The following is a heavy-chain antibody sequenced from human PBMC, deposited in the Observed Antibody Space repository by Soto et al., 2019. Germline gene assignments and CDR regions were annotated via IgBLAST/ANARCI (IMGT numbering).Heavy chain of an antibody. V-gene: IGHV4-39*01. CDR3: ARHVRLFDY. Sequence: SETLSLTCTVSGGSISSSSYYWGWIRQPPGEGLEWIGSIYYSGSTYYNPSLKSRVTISVDTSKNQFSLKLSSVTAADTAVYYCARHVRLFDYWGQGTLVTVSS. J-gene: IGHJ4*02. CDR2: IYYSGST. CDR1: GGSISSSSYY.